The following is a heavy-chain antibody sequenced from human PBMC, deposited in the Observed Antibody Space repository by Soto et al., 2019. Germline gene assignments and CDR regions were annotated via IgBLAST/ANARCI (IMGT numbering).Heavy chain of an antibody. CDR3: TKCGYYLIYYFGMDV. J-gene: IGHJ6*04. D-gene: IGHD1-26*01. V-gene: IGHV3-9*01. CDR1: GFTFHEYA. Sequence: EVQLIESGGGWVQPGTSLRVSCAASGFTFHEYAMHWVRQAPGKGLEWVSGISSDGDTIAYADSVQGRFTVFRDNAKNSLYLQMNSLRAEDTALYYCTKCGYYLIYYFGMDVWGKGTTVTVSS. CDR2: ISSDGDTI.